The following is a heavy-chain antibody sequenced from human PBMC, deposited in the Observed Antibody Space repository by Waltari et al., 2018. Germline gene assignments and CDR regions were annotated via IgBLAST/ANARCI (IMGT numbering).Heavy chain of an antibody. CDR2: IYYTGST. V-gene: IGHV4-59*01. CDR3: ARGGGGDWEWFDP. CDR1: GGSISGFY. Sequence: QVQLQESGPSLLKPSEPLSLICTVSGGSISGFYRSWVRQPPGKGLDWIGYIYYTGSTNFNPSLKSRVTMSVDTSKNQFSLKLSSVTAADTAFYYCARGGGGDWEWFDPWGQGTLVTVSS. D-gene: IGHD2-21*02. J-gene: IGHJ5*02.